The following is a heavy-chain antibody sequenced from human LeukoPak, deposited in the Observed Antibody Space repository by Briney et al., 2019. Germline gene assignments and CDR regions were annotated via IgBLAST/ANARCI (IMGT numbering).Heavy chain of an antibody. CDR1: GYTFTSYG. Sequence: ASVKVSCKASGYTFTSYGISWVRQAPGQGLEWMGWISAYNGNTNYAQKLQGRVTMTTDTSTSTAHMELRSLRSDDTAVYYCARAPPGDYYVILTGYCYWGQGTLVTVSS. D-gene: IGHD3-9*01. J-gene: IGHJ4*02. CDR2: ISAYNGNT. CDR3: ARAPPGDYYVILTGYCY. V-gene: IGHV1-18*01.